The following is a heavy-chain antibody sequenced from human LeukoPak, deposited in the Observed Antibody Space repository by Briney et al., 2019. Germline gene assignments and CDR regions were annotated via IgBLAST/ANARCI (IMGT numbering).Heavy chain of an antibody. Sequence: GGSLRLSCATSGFTFSSYAMSWLRQGPGKGLEWVSSLSGSDRTTYYADSVKGRFTISRDNSRNTLYLQMNSPRAEDTAVYYCAILPGYSSGWYEVNYWGQGTLVTVSS. D-gene: IGHD6-13*01. CDR1: GFTFSSYA. J-gene: IGHJ4*02. V-gene: IGHV3-23*01. CDR3: AILPGYSSGWYEVNY. CDR2: LSGSDRTT.